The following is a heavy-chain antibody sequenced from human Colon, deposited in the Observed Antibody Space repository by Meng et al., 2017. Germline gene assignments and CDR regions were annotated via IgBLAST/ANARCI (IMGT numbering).Heavy chain of an antibody. J-gene: IGHJ4*02. V-gene: IGHV4-61*01. CDR2: IYYTGST. CDR3: ARGPLDY. Sequence: QVPVEAWGPGLVRPSETLSLTCTVSGGSVSSGSYYWSWIRQPPGKGLEWIGYIYYTGSTNYNPSLKSRVTISVDTSKNQFSLKLSSVTAADTAVYYCARGPLDYWGQGTLVTVSS. CDR1: GGSVSSGSYY.